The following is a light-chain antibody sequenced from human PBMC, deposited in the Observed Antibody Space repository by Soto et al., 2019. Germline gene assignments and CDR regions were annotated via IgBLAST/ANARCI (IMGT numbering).Light chain of an antibody. CDR2: GAS. CDR3: QQYGSSSYP. CDR1: QSVSSSY. J-gene: IGKJ2*01. V-gene: IGKV3-20*01. Sequence: EIVLTQSPGTLSLSPGERATLSCRASQSVSSSYLAWYQQKPGQAPRLLIYGASGRATGIPDRFSGSGSGTDFPLTISRLEPEDFAVYYCQQYGSSSYPFGQGTKLEIK.